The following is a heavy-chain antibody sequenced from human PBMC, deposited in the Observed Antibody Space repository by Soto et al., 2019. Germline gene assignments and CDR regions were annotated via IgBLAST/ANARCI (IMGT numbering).Heavy chain of an antibody. CDR3: ARSSGGYSYNGMDV. V-gene: IGHV1-2*02. CDR1: GYTFTGYY. D-gene: IGHD1-26*01. CDR2: INPKSGDT. J-gene: IGHJ6*02. Sequence: QEQLVQSGAEVKQPGASVKVSCKASGYTFTGYYIHWVRQAPGQGLEWMGWINPKSGDTKYAQKFQGRVTVTRDTSISTAYMELSRLRADGTAVYYCARSSGGYSYNGMDVWGQGTTVTVSS.